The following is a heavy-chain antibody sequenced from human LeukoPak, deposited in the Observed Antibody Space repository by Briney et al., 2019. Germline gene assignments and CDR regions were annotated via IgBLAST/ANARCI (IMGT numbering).Heavy chain of an antibody. D-gene: IGHD3-9*01. CDR3: ARVRSYFEWYPPSDY. CDR2: IKQDGSEK. CDR1: GFTFSSYW. V-gene: IGHV3-7*01. Sequence: GGSLRLSCAASGFTFSSYWMSWVRQAPGKGLEWVANIKQDGSEKYYVDSVKGRFTISRDNAKNSLYLQMNSLRAEDTAVYYCARVRSYFEWYPPSDYWGQGTLVTVSS. J-gene: IGHJ4*02.